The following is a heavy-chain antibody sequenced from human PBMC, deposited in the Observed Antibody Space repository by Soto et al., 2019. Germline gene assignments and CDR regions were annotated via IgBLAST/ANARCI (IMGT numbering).Heavy chain of an antibody. D-gene: IGHD3-22*01. CDR2: IIPIFGTA. CDR3: ARESRLLNWFDP. CDR1: VGTFSSYA. V-gene: IGHV1-69*13. Sequence: GXSVKVSCKASVGTFSSYAISWVRQAPGQGLEWMGGIIPIFGTANYAQKFQGRVTITADESTSTAYMELSSLRSEDTAVYYCARESRLLNWFDPWGQGTLVTGSS. J-gene: IGHJ5*02.